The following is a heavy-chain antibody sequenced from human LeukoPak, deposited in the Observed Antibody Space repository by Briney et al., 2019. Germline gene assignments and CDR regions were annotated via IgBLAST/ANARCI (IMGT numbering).Heavy chain of an antibody. CDR2: IYYSGST. D-gene: IGHD6-19*01. V-gene: IGHV4-39*07. CDR3: GRAVAGKRGPYYMDV. Sequence: SETLSLTCTVSGGSISSSSYYWGWIRQPPGKGLEWIGSIYYSGSTYYNPSLKSRVTISEETSKSQFSLKLSSVTAADTAVYYCGRAVAGKRGPYYMDVWGKGTTVTISS. J-gene: IGHJ6*03. CDR1: GGSISSSSYY.